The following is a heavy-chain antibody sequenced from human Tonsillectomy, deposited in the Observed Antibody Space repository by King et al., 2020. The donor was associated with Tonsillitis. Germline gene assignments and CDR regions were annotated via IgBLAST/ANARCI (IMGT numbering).Heavy chain of an antibody. CDR1: GGSISSSGHY. CDR2: FYYSGRT. Sequence: QMQLQESGPGLVKSSETLSLTCTVSGGSISSSGHYWGWIRQPPGKGLEWIGSFYYSGRTSYNPSLRSRVTISDDTSKNQVSLKLRSVSAADTAVYYCARQNFWSAYSTYLYYFDYWGQGALVTVSS. D-gene: IGHD3-3*01. V-gene: IGHV4-39*01. J-gene: IGHJ4*02. CDR3: ARQNFWSAYSTYLYYFDY.